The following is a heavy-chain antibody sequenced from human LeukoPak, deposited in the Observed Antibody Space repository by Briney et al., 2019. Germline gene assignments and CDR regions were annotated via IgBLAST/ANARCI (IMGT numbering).Heavy chain of an antibody. D-gene: IGHD4-17*01. CDR3: AKERQTGDYFTSDY. CDR2: INGRGIT. Sequence: GGSLRLSCTASGFTFSSYTMSWVRQAPGEGLEWLSAINGRGITYYAGSVKGRFTISRDNSENTLYLQMNSLTVDDTAVYFCAKERQTGDYFTSDYWGQGTLVTVSS. J-gene: IGHJ4*02. V-gene: IGHV3-23*01. CDR1: GFTFSSYT.